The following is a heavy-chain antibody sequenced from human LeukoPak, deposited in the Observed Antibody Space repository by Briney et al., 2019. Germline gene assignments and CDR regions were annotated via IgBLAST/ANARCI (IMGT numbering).Heavy chain of an antibody. J-gene: IGHJ4*02. CDR2: IYSGGST. V-gene: IGHV3-66*02. D-gene: IGHD1-26*01. Sequence: GGSLRLSCAASGLTVSSNYMSWVRQAPGKGLEWVSVIYSGGSTYYADSVKGRFTISRDNSKNTLYLQMNSLRAEDTAVYYCARFWELLYYFDYWGQGTLATVSS. CDR1: GLTVSSNY. CDR3: ARFWELLYYFDY.